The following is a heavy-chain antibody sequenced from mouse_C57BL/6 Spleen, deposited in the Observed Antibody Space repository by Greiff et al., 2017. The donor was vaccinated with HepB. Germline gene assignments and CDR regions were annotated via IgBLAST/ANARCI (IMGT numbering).Heavy chain of an antibody. V-gene: IGHV1-53*01. CDR2: INPSNGGT. Sequence: QVQLQQPGTELVKPGASVKLSCKASGYTFTSYWMHWVKQRPGQGLEWIGNINPSNGGTNYNEKFKSKATLPVDKSSSTAYMQLSSLTSADSAVYYCAREEAITTVVATRYCDVWGTGTTVTGSS. CDR1: GYTFTSYW. CDR3: AREEAITTVVATRYCDV. J-gene: IGHJ1*03. D-gene: IGHD1-1*01.